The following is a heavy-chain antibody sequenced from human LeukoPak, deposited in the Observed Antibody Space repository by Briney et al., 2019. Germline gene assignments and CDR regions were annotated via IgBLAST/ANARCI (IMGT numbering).Heavy chain of an antibody. D-gene: IGHD1-26*01. CDR2: IFPGDSDS. Sequence: GESLKMSCQISGYSFTNYWIGWVRQLPGKGLEWVGIIFPGDSDSHYSPSFRGQVTLSVDQSNTTAYLQWDSLKASDSAIYYCVRLQRWSYHFDYWGQGTLISVSS. V-gene: IGHV5-51*01. CDR1: GYSFTNYW. CDR3: VRLQRWSYHFDY. J-gene: IGHJ4*02.